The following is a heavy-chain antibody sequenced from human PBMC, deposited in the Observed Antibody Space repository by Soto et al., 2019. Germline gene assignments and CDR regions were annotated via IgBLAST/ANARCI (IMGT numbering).Heavy chain of an antibody. D-gene: IGHD6-13*01. CDR3: TASSWTGAGLDF. CDR2: MNPRSGNT. V-gene: IGHV1-8*01. CDR1: GYTFTSWD. Sequence: QVQLVQSGAEVKKPGASVKVSCKASGYTFTSWDVYWVRQAAGQGLEWMGYMNPRSGNTGYEHKFQGRVTMTRDTSISTAYMELSSLTSDDTAVYYCTASSWTGAGLDFWGQGTPGTVSS. J-gene: IGHJ4*01.